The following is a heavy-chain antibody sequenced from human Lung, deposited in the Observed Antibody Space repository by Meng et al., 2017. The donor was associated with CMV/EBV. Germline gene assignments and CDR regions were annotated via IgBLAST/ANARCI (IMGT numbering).Heavy chain of an antibody. Sequence: QVQLLEPGPGLVKPAQTLSLTCTVSGGSIGSGGYYWSWIRQHPGKGLEWIGYIDYTGSTFYNPSLKSRVTISVDTSKNQFSLKLIPATAADTAVYYCAREAGRDGYATPKFDYWGQGTLVTVSS. D-gene: IGHD5-24*01. CDR3: AREAGRDGYATPKFDY. J-gene: IGHJ4*02. V-gene: IGHV4-31*03. CDR2: IDYTGST. CDR1: GGSIGSGGYY.